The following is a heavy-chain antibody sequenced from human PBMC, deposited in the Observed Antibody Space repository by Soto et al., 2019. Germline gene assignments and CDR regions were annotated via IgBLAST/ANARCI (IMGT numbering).Heavy chain of an antibody. V-gene: IGHV1-18*01. CDR1: GYTFTSYG. J-gene: IGHJ6*02. D-gene: IGHD3-10*01. CDR2: ISAYNGNT. CDR3: ARELDDRWGGARYYYCMDV. Sequence: QVQLVQSGAEVKKPGASVKVSCKASGYTFTSYGISWVRQAPGQGLEWMGWISAYNGNTNYAQKVKGRVTMTTDTATSTADRERRSLRSDDPAVYYCARELDDRWGGARYYYCMDVWGQGTTVTVSS.